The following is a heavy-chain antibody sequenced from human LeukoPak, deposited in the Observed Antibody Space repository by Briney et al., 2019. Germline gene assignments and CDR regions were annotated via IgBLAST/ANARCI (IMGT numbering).Heavy chain of an antibody. J-gene: IGHJ4*02. D-gene: IGHD1/OR15-1a*01. CDR1: GFIFSSYS. CDR2: IKQDGSGL. V-gene: IGHV3-7*03. Sequence: GGSLRLSCAASGFIFSSYSMSWVRQAPGKGLEWVANIKQDGSGLYYVESVKGRFTISRDNAKNSLYLRMTSLRAEDTAVYYCARDPGRTGFDYWGQGTLVTVSS. CDR3: ARDPGRTGFDY.